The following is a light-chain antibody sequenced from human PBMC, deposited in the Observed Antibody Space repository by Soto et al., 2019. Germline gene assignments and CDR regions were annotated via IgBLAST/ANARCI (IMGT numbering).Light chain of an antibody. V-gene: IGKV3-20*01. CDR3: QQYGSSPWT. CDR1: QSVSSSY. J-gene: IGKJ1*01. CDR2: DAS. Sequence: EIVMTQSPAALSVSPCERATLSCRASQSVSSSYIAWYQQKPGQAPRLLIYDASSRATGIPDRFSGGGSGTDFTLTISRLEPEDFAVYHCQQYGSSPWTFGQGTKVDIK.